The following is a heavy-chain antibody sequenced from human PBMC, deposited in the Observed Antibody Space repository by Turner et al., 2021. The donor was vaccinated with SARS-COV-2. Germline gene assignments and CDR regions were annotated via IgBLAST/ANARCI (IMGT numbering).Heavy chain of an antibody. CDR2: FEPEDGET. J-gene: IGHJ4*02. V-gene: IGHV1-24*01. CDR1: GYTLIELS. CDR3: ATGYAYCGGDCSIDY. Sequence: QVQLVQSGAEVKKPGASVKVSCKVSGYTLIELSMHWVGQAPGKGLEWMGGFEPEDGETIYAQKFQGRVTMTEDTSTDTAYMELSSLRSEDTAVYYCATGYAYCGGDCSIDYWGQGTLVTVSS. D-gene: IGHD2-21*02.